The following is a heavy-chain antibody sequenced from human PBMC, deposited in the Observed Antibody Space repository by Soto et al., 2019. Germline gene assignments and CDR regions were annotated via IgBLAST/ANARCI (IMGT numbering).Heavy chain of an antibody. CDR2: IIPVFGST. CDR1: GGTFASYA. D-gene: IGHD3-16*01. V-gene: IGHV1-69*01. J-gene: IGHJ4*02. Sequence: QVQLVQYGAAVKKPGSSVKVSCKASGGTFASYAVSWVRQAPGQGLEWMGGIIPVFGSTNYAQNFQDRVTFTADESTGTVYMELTSLRSEDTAVYYCARDGGLVEISTMGDYWGQGTLVTVSS. CDR3: ARDGGLVEISTMGDY.